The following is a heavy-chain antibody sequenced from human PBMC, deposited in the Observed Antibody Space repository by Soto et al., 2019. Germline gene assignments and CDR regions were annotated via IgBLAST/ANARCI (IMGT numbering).Heavy chain of an antibody. Sequence: ASVKVSCKASGYTFTGYYVHWVRQAPGQGLEWMGWINPNSGGTNYAQKLQGWVTMTRDTSISTAYMELSRLRSDDTAVYYCARSGTPSTYYYDSSPPDYWGQGTLVTVSS. J-gene: IGHJ4*02. CDR1: GYTFTGYY. D-gene: IGHD3-22*01. CDR2: INPNSGGT. CDR3: ARSGTPSTYYYDSSPPDY. V-gene: IGHV1-2*04.